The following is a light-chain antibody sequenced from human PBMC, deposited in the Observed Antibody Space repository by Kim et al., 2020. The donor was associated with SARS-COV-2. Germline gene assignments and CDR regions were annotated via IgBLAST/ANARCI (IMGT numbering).Light chain of an antibody. Sequence: EIVLTQSPATLSLSPGERATLSCRASQSVSSYLAWYQQKPGQAPRLLIYDASNRATGIPARFSGSGYGTDFTLSISSLEPEDFAVYYCQQRVNWPLTFGGGTKVDIK. J-gene: IGKJ4*01. V-gene: IGKV3-11*01. CDR1: QSVSSY. CDR2: DAS. CDR3: QQRVNWPLT.